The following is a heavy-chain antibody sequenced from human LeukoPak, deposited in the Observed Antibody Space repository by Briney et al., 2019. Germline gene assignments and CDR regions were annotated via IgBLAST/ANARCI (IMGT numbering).Heavy chain of an antibody. J-gene: IGHJ5*02. D-gene: IGHD4-23*01. V-gene: IGHV1-18*01. CDR3: ARLVTEARGDYNWFDP. CDR1: GYTFTSYG. CDR2: ISAYNGNT. Sequence: ASVKVSCKASGYTFTSYGISWVRQAPGQGLEWMGWISAYNGNTNYAQKLQGRVTMTIDTSTSTAYMELRSLRSDDTAVYYCARLVTEARGDYNWFDPWGQGTLVTVSS.